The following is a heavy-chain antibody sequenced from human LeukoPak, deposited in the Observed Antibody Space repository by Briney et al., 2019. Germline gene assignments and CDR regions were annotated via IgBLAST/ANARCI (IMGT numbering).Heavy chain of an antibody. J-gene: IGHJ6*04. CDR3: ARGRPIVVVPAAINYYYAMDV. CDR2: INAGNGNT. V-gene: IGHV1-3*01. CDR1: GCTFTSYA. D-gene: IGHD2-2*02. Sequence: ASVKVSCKASGCTFTSYAMHWVRQAPGQRLEWMGWINAGNGNTKYSQRFQGGVTITRDTSASTAYMELSSLRSEDTAVYYCARGRPIVVVPAAINYYYAMDVWGKGTTVTVSS.